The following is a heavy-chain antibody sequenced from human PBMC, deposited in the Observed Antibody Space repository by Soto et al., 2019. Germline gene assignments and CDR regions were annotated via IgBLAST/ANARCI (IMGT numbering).Heavy chain of an antibody. CDR2: SNHPGST. V-gene: IGHV4-34*01. CDR1: GGYFSGYF. D-gene: IGHD3-22*01. CDR3: ARRGSSWARGHSDSSGYLGF. J-gene: IGHJ4*02. Sequence: SETLSLTCAVHGGYFSGYFWSWIRQSPGKGPEWIGESNHPGSTNYNPSLESRVTVSVDTSKNQFSLRLSSVTAADTAVYYCARRGSSWARGHSDSSGYLGFWGQGILVTVSS.